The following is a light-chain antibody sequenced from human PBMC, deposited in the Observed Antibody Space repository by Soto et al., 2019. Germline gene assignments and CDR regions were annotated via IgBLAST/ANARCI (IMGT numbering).Light chain of an antibody. J-gene: IGKJ3*01. CDR1: QSISIW. CDR3: QQYDNLPLT. Sequence: DIQMTQSPSTLSASVGDRLTITCRASQSISIWLAWYQQKPGKAPKILIYKASSLESGVPSRFSGSGSGTEFTLTINSLQSEDFAVYFCQQYDNLPLTFGPGTKVDI. V-gene: IGKV1-5*03. CDR2: KAS.